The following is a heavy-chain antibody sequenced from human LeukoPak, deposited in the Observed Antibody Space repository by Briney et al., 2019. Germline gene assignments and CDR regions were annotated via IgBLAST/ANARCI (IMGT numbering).Heavy chain of an antibody. CDR3: ARQWELPGVFDY. CDR2: INHSGST. J-gene: IGHJ4*02. D-gene: IGHD1-26*01. V-gene: IGHV4-34*01. Sequence: SSDTLSLTCAVYGGSFSGYYWSWIRQPPGKGLEWIGEINHSGSTNYNPSLKSRVTISIDTSKNQFSLKLSSVTAADTAVYYCARQWELPGVFDYWGQGTLVTVSS. CDR1: GGSFSGYY.